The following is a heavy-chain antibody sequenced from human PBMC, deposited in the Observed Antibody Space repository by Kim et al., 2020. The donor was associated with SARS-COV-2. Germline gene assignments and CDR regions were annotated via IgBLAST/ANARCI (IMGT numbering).Heavy chain of an antibody. V-gene: IGHV3-74*01. CDR2: DGSTT. CDR3: ARGDYYSY. J-gene: IGHJ4*02. D-gene: IGHD3-22*01. Sequence: DGSTTPYVDSVKGRFTISRDNAKNTLYLQMNSLRAEDTAVYYCARGDYYSYWGQGTLVTVSS.